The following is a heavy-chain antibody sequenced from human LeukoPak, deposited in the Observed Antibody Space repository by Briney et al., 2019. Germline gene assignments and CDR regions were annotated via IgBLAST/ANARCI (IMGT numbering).Heavy chain of an antibody. J-gene: IGHJ4*02. CDR1: GFTFSSYA. V-gene: IGHV3-23*01. Sequence: PGGSLRLSCAASGFTFSSYAMSWVRQASGKGLEWVSAISGSGGSTYYADSVKGRFTISRDNSKNTLYLQMNSLRAEDTAVYYCARSPYDWNYGDYWGQGTLVTVSS. CDR2: ISGSGGST. D-gene: IGHD1-20*01. CDR3: ARSPYDWNYGDY.